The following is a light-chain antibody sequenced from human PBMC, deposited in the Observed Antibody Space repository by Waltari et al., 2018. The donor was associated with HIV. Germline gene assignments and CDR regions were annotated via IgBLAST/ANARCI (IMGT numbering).Light chain of an antibody. CDR3: QQSYSTPPT. V-gene: IGKV1-39*01. Sequence: DIRLTQSPSSLSASVGDRVTITCRASQSISSYLNWYQQKPGKAPKVLIYAASSLQSGVPSRFSGSGSGTDFTLTISSLQPEDFATYYCQQSYSTPPTFGGGTKVEIK. J-gene: IGKJ4*01. CDR2: AAS. CDR1: QSISSY.